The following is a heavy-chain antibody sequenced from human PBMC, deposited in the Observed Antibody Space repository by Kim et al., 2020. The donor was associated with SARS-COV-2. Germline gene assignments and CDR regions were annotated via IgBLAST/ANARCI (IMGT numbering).Heavy chain of an antibody. CDR2: IDPSDSYT. CDR3: AGGDSSGYYKGEDY. V-gene: IGHV5-10-1*01. Sequence: GESLKIYCKGSGYSFTSYWISWVRQMPGKGLEWMGRIDPSDSYTNYGTSFQGHVTISADKSISTAYLPWSSLKASDTAMYYCAGGDSSGYYKGEDYRGQGTLVSVSS. CDR1: GYSFTSYW. D-gene: IGHD3-22*01. J-gene: IGHJ4*02.